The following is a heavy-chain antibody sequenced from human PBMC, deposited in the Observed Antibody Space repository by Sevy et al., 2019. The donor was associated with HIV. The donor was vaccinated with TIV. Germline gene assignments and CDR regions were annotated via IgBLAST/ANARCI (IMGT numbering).Heavy chain of an antibody. CDR3: TTEPGIAVAGINY. J-gene: IGHJ4*02. Sequence: GGSLRLSCAASGFTFSNAWMNWVRQAPGKGLEWVGRIKSKTDGGTTDYAAPVKGRFTTSRDDSKNTLYLQMNSLKTEDTAVYYCTTEPGIAVAGINYWGQGTLVTVSS. V-gene: IGHV3-15*07. CDR2: IKSKTDGGTT. D-gene: IGHD6-19*01. CDR1: GFTFSNAW.